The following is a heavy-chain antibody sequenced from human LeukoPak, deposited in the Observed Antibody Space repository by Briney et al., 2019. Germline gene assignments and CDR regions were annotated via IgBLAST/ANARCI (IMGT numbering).Heavy chain of an antibody. CDR1: GYTFTSYG. CDR3: ARVVYSSSWYLRGSYNWFDP. J-gene: IGHJ5*02. V-gene: IGHV1-18*01. Sequence: GASVKVSCKASGYTFTSYGISWVRQAPGQGLEWMGWISAYNGNTNYARKLQGRVTMTTDTSTSTAYMELRSLRSDDTAVYYCARVVYSSSWYLRGSYNWFDPWGQGTLVTVSS. D-gene: IGHD6-13*01. CDR2: ISAYNGNT.